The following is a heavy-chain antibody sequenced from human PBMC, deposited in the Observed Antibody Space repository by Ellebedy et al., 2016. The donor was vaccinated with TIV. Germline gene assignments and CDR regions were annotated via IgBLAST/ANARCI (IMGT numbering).Heavy chain of an antibody. CDR2: TYYMSKLYN. CDR3: ARSPIATRLINY. Sequence: SQTLSLTCSISGDSVPSNRAAWNWLRQSPSRGLEWLGRTYYMSKLYNDYAFSVKGRMTISPDTSKNQFSLHLNSVTPGDTAIYYCARSPIATRLINYWGQGTLVSVSS. V-gene: IGHV6-1*01. CDR1: GDSVPSNRAA. D-gene: IGHD6-13*01. J-gene: IGHJ4*02.